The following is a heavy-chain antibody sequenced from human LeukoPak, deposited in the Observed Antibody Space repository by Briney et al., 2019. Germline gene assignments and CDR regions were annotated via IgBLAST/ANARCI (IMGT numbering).Heavy chain of an antibody. V-gene: IGHV3-53*04. CDR2: IYSGGST. J-gene: IGHJ6*02. CDR3: ARGLLVRGMDV. CDR1: GFTFSVHG. Sequence: GGSLRLSCVASGFTFSVHGMSWVRQAPGEGLEWVSVIYSGGSTYYADSVKGRFTISRHNSKNTLYLQMNSLRAEDTAVYYCARGLLVRGMDVWGQGTTVTVSS.